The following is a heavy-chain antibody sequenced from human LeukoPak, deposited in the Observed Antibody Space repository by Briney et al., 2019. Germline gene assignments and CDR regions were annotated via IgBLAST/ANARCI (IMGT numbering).Heavy chain of an antibody. J-gene: IGHJ3*02. CDR1: GGSISSYY. CDR3: ARGAAAGKGDAFDI. D-gene: IGHD6-13*01. CDR2: IYYSGST. Sequence: PSETLSLTCTVSGGSISSYYWSWIRQPPGKGLEWIGYIYYSGSTNYNPSLKSRVTISVDTSKNQFSLKLSSVTAADTAVYYCARGAAAGKGDAFDIWGQGTMVTVSS. V-gene: IGHV4-59*01.